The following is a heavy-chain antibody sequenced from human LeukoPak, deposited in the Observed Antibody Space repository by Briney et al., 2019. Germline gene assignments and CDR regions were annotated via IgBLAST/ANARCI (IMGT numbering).Heavy chain of an antibody. Sequence: GGSLRLSCAASGFTVSSNYMSWVRQDPGKGLEWVSVIYSGGSTYYADSVKGRFTISRDNSKNTLYLQMNSLRAEDTAVYYCARDIGETAAGPFDYWGQGTLVTVSS. CDR2: IYSGGST. J-gene: IGHJ4*02. V-gene: IGHV3-66*02. D-gene: IGHD6-13*01. CDR1: GFTVSSNY. CDR3: ARDIGETAAGPFDY.